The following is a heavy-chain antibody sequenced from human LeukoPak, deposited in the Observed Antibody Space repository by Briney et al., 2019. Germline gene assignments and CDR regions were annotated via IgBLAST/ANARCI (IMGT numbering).Heavy chain of an antibody. Sequence: GGSLRLSCAASGFTFSSYGMHWVRQAPGKGLEWVAFIRYDGSNKYYADSVKGRFTISRDNSKNTLYLQMTSLRAEDTAVYYCAKDFGLFCSGGSCYQSFDHWGQGTLVTVSS. D-gene: IGHD2-15*01. J-gene: IGHJ4*02. CDR2: IRYDGSNK. CDR3: AKDFGLFCSGGSCYQSFDH. CDR1: GFTFSSYG. V-gene: IGHV3-30*02.